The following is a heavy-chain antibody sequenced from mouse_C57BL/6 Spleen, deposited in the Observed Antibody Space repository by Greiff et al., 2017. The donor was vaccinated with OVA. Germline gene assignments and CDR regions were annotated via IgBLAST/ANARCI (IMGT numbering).Heavy chain of an antibody. Sequence: EVQRVESGGDLVKPGGSPKLSCAASGFTFSSYGMSWVRQPPDKRLEWVATISSGGSYTSYPDSGTGRFTISRDNAKNTLYLQMSSLKSEDTAMYYCARHVSGYDDYWGQGTTLTVSS. CDR2: ISSGGSYT. CDR1: GFTFSSYG. CDR3: ARHVSGYDDY. V-gene: IGHV5-6*01. D-gene: IGHD2-2*01. J-gene: IGHJ2*01.